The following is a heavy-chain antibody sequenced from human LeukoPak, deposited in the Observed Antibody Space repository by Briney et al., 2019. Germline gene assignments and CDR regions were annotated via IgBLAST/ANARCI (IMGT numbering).Heavy chain of an antibody. V-gene: IGHV3-30*03. CDR2: TSYDGGDK. J-gene: IGHJ6*02. D-gene: IGHD3-9*01. Sequence: PGGSLRLSCAASGFTFSGYAMNWVRQAPGKGLEWVAVTSYDGGDKYYADSVKGRFTISRDNSKNTVSLEMNSLRAEDTAVYYCARGGFFDILTGYYQTQYYYPMDVWGRGTTVTVSS. CDR1: GFTFSGYA. CDR3: ARGGFFDILTGYYQTQYYYPMDV.